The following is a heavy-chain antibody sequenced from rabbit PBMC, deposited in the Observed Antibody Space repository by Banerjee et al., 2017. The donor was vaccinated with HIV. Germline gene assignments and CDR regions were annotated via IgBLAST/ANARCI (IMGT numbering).Heavy chain of an antibody. J-gene: IGHJ4*01. D-gene: IGHD5-1*01. CDR1: GLDFSSSYW. CDR3: ARDRANDGGCVFGL. V-gene: IGHV1S45*01. Sequence: QQQLEESGGGLVQPEGSLTLTCKASGLDFSSSYWICWVRQAPGKGLEWIGCIYTSSTSTYYASWAKGRFTISKTSSTTVTLQMTSLTAADTATYFCARDRANDGGCVFGLWGQGTLVTVS. CDR2: IYTSSTST.